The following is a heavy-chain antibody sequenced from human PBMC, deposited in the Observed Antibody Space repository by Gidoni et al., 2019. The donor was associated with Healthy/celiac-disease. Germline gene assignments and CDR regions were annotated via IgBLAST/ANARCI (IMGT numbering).Heavy chain of an antibody. J-gene: IGHJ6*02. CDR2: ISSSGSTR. V-gene: IGHV3-48*03. Sequence: EVQLVESGGGLVQPGGSLRLSCAASGFTFSSYEMNWVRQAPGKGLEWVSYISSSGSTRSYGDSVKCRLNISRDNAKNSMYLQMNSLRAEDTAVYYGARDRHSSSWAYYYYYGMDVWGQGTTVTVSS. CDR3: ARDRHSSSWAYYYYYGMDV. D-gene: IGHD6-13*01. CDR1: GFTFSSYE.